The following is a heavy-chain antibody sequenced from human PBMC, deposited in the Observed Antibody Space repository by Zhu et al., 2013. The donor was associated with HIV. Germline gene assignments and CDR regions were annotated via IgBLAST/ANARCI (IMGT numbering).Heavy chain of an antibody. CDR1: GGTFSSYT. J-gene: IGHJ6*02. D-gene: IGHD2-2*01. Sequence: QVQLVQSGAEVKKPGSSVKVSCKASGGTFSSYTISWVRQAPGQGLEWMGRIIPILGIANYAQKFQGRVTITADKSTSTAYMELSSLRSEDTAVYYCARGLLGYCSSTSCYAYYYYYGMDVWGQGTTVTVSS. CDR3: ARGLLGYCSSTSCYAYYYYYGMDV. V-gene: IGHV1-69*02. CDR2: IIPILGIA.